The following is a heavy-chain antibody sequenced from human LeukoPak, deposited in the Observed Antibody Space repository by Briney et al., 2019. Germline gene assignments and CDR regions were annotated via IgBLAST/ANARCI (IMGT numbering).Heavy chain of an antibody. CDR1: GGSISSYY. D-gene: IGHD3-22*01. J-gene: IGHJ4*02. Sequence: NASETLSLTCTVSGGSISSYYWSWIRQPPGKGLEWIGSIYYSRSTNYNPSLKSRVTISVDTSKNQFSLNLSSVTAADTAVYYCARETRTYYYDSSGYWGEWGQGTLVTVSS. V-gene: IGHV4-59*01. CDR2: IYYSRST. CDR3: ARETRTYYYDSSGYWGE.